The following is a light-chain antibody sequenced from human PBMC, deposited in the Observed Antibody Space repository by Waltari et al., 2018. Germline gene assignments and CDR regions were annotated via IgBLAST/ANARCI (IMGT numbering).Light chain of an antibody. CDR1: QSLLNSDGNTY. Sequence: DIVMTQTPLSLPITPGEPASISCRSSQSLLNSDGNTYLHWYLQKPGQSPQLLIYGGSNRASGVPDRFSGSGSGTDFTLKSSKVEAEDVGVYYCVQAITFPMYSFGQGTKVEIK. CDR2: GGS. CDR3: VQAITFPMYS. V-gene: IGKV2-40*01. J-gene: IGKJ2*03.